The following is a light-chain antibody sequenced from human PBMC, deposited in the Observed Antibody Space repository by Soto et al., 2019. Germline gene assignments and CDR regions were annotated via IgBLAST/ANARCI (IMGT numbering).Light chain of an antibody. CDR3: QQYNSFWT. J-gene: IGKJ1*01. Sequence: DTQMTQSPSTLSASVGDRVTITCRASQTINNLLAWYQQKPGKAPKLLIHKVSSLQSGVPSRFSASGSGTEFNLTISSLQPDDFATYYCQQYNSFWTFGQGTKVEIK. CDR2: KVS. CDR1: QTINNL. V-gene: IGKV1-5*03.